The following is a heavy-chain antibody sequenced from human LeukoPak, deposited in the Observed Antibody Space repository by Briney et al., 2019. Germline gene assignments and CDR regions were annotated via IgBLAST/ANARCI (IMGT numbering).Heavy chain of an antibody. CDR3: ARDPRPYSGSGLHFDI. CDR1: GFTFSSYA. CDR2: ISGSGENT. J-gene: IGHJ3*02. V-gene: IGHV3-23*01. Sequence: GGSLRLSCAASGFTFSSYAMSWVRQAPGKGLEWVSAISGSGENTHHADSVKGRFTISRDNSKNSLYLHLNSLRDEDTAVYYCARDPRPYSGSGLHFDIWGQGTLVTVSS. D-gene: IGHD1-26*01.